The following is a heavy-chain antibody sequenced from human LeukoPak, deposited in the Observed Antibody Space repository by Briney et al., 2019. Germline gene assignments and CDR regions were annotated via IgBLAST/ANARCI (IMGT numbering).Heavy chain of an antibody. V-gene: IGHV1-18*01. CDR2: ISAYNGNT. Sequence: ASVKVSCKASGYTFTCYGISWVRQAPGQGLEWMGWISAYNGNTNYAQMLQGRVTMTTDTSTSTAYMKLRSLRSDDTAVYYCARELEDLYDSSGYINWFDPWGQGTLVTVSS. D-gene: IGHD3-22*01. CDR3: ARELEDLYDSSGYINWFDP. J-gene: IGHJ5*02. CDR1: GYTFTCYG.